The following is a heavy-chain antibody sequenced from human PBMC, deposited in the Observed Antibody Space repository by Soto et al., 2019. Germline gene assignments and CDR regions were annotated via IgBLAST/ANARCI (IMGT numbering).Heavy chain of an antibody. Sequence: PSETLSLTCTVSGGSISSYYWSWIRQPPGKGLEWIGYIYYSGITDYNPSLKSRVTISVDTSKSQFSLKLSSVTAADTAVYYCARGGGLYYFAYRAQGSSVPVSS. CDR3: ARGGGLYYFAY. CDR1: GGSISSYY. CDR2: IYYSGIT. V-gene: IGHV4-59*01. D-gene: IGHD2-15*01. J-gene: IGHJ4*02.